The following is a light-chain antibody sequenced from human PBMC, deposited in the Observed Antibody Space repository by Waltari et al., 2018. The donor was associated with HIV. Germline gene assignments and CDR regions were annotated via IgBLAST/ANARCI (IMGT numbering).Light chain of an antibody. Sequence: AIQMTQSPSSLSAAVDDSVTITCRSSQGIRNELGWYQQKSGKALTLLIYAASALHNGVPSRFSGSGSGTDFTLTISSVQPEDFATYYCLKDYKAPYTFGQGTKLEIK. CDR1: QGIRNE. V-gene: IGKV1-6*01. CDR2: AAS. CDR3: LKDYKAPYT. J-gene: IGKJ2*01.